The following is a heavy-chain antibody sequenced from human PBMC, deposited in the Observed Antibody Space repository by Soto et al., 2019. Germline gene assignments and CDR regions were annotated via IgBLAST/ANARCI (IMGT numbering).Heavy chain of an antibody. J-gene: IGHJ4*02. CDR1: GGSISSYY. CDR3: ARLREDLRQQLEYYFDY. Sequence: NPSETLSLTCTVSGGSISSYYWSWIRQPPGKGLEWIGYIYYSGSTNYNPSLKSRVTISVDTSKNQFSLKLSSVTAADTAVYYCARLREDLRQQLEYYFDYWGQGTLVTVSS. V-gene: IGHV4-59*08. D-gene: IGHD6-13*01. CDR2: IYYSGST.